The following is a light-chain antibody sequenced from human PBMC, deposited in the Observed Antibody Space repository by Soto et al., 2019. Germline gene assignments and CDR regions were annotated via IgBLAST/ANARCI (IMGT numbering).Light chain of an antibody. V-gene: IGLV2-8*01. CDR2: EVN. CDR3: NSYAGSSNV. CDR1: SSDVGGYNY. Sequence: QSVLTQPPSASGSPGQSVAISCTGTSSDVGGYNYVSWYQQHPGKAPKLMIYEVNKRPSGVPDRFSGSKSGNTASLTVSGLQAEDEADCYCNSYAGSSNVFGTGTKVTVL. J-gene: IGLJ1*01.